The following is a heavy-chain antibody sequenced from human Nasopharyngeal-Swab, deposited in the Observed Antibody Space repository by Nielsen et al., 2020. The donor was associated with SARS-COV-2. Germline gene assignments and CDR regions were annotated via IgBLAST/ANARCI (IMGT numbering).Heavy chain of an antibody. J-gene: IGHJ5*02. CDR1: GLTFSSYA. D-gene: IGHD4-11*01. CDR2: ISGSGGST. V-gene: IGHV3-23*01. CDR3: AKDGAAVGDDYSNYSDWFDP. Sequence: GESLKISCAASGLTFSSYAMSWVRQAPGKGLEWVSAISGSGGSTYYADSVKGRFTISRDNSKNTLYLQMNSLRAEDTAVYYCAKDGAAVGDDYSNYSDWFDPWGQGTLVTVSS.